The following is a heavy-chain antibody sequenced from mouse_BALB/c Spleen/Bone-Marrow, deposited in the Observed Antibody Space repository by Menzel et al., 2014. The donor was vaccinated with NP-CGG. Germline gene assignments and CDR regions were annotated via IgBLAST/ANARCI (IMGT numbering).Heavy chain of an antibody. CDR3: ARLGCYGYFAY. D-gene: IGHD1-1*01. CDR1: GFDFSGYW. CDR2: INPGSSTI. Sequence: EVKVIESGGGLVQPGGSLILSCAASGFDFSGYWMSWARQAPGKGQEWIGEINPGSSTINYTPSLKDKFIISRDNAKXTLYLQINKVRSEDTALYYCARLGCYGYFAYRGQGTTLTVSS. J-gene: IGHJ2*01. V-gene: IGHV4-2*02.